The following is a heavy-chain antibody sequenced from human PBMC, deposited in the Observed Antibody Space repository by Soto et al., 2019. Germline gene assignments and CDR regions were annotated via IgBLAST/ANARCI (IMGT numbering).Heavy chain of an antibody. J-gene: IGHJ3*02. CDR2: IYYSGST. D-gene: IGHD2-8*01. CDR1: GGSISSYY. V-gene: IGHV4-59*01. CDR3: ARDKNGDAFDI. Sequence: PSETLSLTCTVSGGSISSYYWSWIRQPPGKGLEWIGYIYYSGSTNYNPSLKRRITISIDTSKNQFSLKLSSVTAADTAVYYCARDKNGDAFDIWGQGTMVTVSS.